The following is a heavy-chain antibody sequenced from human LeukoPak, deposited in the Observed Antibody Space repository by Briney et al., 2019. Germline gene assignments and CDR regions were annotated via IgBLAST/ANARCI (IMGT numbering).Heavy chain of an antibody. Sequence: GGSLRLSCAASGFTFSSYAMSWVRQAPGKGLEWVSGISGTGGNTYYTDSVEGRFTISRDNSKNTLYLQMNSLRAEDTAVFYCAKDREYSGTYRPGPTRYYYGMDVWGQGTTVTVS. CDR2: ISGTGGNT. V-gene: IGHV3-23*01. CDR3: AKDREYSGTYRPGPTRYYYGMDV. CDR1: GFTFSSYA. D-gene: IGHD1-26*01. J-gene: IGHJ6*02.